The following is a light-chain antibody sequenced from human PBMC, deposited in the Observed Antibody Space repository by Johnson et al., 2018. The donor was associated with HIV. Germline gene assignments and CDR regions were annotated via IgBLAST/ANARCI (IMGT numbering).Light chain of an antibody. V-gene: IGLV1-44*01. J-gene: IGLJ1*01. CDR3: AAWDDSLNGLV. CDR1: SSNIGSNT. Sequence: QSVLTQPPSASGPPGQRVTISCSGSSSNIGSNTVNWYQQLPGTAPKLLIYRNNQRPSGVPDRFSGSKSGTSASLSISGLQAEDEADYYCAAWDDSLNGLVFGTGTKVTVL. CDR2: RNN.